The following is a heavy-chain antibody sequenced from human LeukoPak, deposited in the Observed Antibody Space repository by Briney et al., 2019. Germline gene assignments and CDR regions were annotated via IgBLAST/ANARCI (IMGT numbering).Heavy chain of an antibody. Sequence: GGSLRLSCAASGFSFSKYSMNWVRQAPGRGLEWVSSISSSSIYIYYADSVKGRFTISRDNAKNSLYLQMNSLRAEDTAVYYCAKDRGTAVAGTNWFDPWGQGTLVTVSS. J-gene: IGHJ5*02. D-gene: IGHD6-19*01. CDR3: AKDRGTAVAGTNWFDP. V-gene: IGHV3-21*01. CDR1: GFSFSKYS. CDR2: ISSSSIYI.